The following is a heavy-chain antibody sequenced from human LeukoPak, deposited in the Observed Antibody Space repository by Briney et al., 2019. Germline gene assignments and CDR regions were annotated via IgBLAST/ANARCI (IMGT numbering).Heavy chain of an antibody. J-gene: IGHJ5*01. CDR1: GFIVSSNY. CDR2: IYSGGTT. CDR3: ARIGHDLYQPFDS. V-gene: IGHV3-53*01. D-gene: IGHD2-2*01. Sequence: GGSLRLACAASGFIVSSNYMSWVRQAPGEGLGWVAVIYSGGTTYYADSVQGRFTISRDNAKNSVFLQMNSLRAEDTPLYYSARIGHDLYQPFDSWGHGPLIPVPS.